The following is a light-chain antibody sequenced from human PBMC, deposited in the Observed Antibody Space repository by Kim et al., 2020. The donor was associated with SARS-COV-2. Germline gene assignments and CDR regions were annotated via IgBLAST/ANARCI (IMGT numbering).Light chain of an antibody. Sequence: LSPGERATLSCWASQSVSSYLAWYQQKPGQAPRLLIYDASNRATGIPARFSGSGSGTDFTLSISSLEPDDFAVYYCQQRSNWPLTFGGGTKVDIK. CDR2: DAS. CDR1: QSVSSY. CDR3: QQRSNWPLT. V-gene: IGKV3-11*01. J-gene: IGKJ4*01.